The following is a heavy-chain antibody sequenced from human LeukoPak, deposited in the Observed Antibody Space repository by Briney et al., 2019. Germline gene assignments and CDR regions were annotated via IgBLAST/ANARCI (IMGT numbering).Heavy chain of an antibody. Sequence: GGSLRLSRAASGFTFSSYAMSWVRQAPGKGLEWVSAISGSGGSTYDADSVKGRFTISRDNSKNTLYLQMNSLRAEDTAVYYCAKDLGGDYQDYWGQGTLVTVSS. V-gene: IGHV3-23*01. CDR3: AKDLGGDYQDY. J-gene: IGHJ4*02. CDR1: GFTFSSYA. D-gene: IGHD4-17*01. CDR2: ISGSGGST.